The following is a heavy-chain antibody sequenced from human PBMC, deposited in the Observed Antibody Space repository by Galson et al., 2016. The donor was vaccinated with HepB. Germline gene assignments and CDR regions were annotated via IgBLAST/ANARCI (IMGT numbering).Heavy chain of an antibody. V-gene: IGHV3-30*04. CDR1: GFTFTRFA. CDR2: MSYDGSYK. Sequence: SLRLSCAASGFTFTRFAIHWVRQAPGKGLEWVAVMSYDGSYKFYADSVKGRFTISRDNSRNTMYLQMNSLGDDDTAFYYCVRGVYNVLTGFHRGYFDYWGQGTLVTVSS. D-gene: IGHD3-9*01. J-gene: IGHJ4*02. CDR3: VRGVYNVLTGFHRGYFDY.